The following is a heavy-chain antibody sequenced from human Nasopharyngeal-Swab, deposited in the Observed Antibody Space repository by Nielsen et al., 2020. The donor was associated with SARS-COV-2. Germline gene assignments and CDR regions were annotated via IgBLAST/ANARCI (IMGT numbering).Heavy chain of an antibody. V-gene: IGHV4-34*01. D-gene: IGHD2-2*01. CDR2: ITRSGST. Sequence: SETLSLTCGLNGASFSGYYWGWIRQPPGKGLEWIGDITRSGSTNYNPALKRRVTISMATSKGEFSLKLTSVTAADTAIYFCARVNNGGGIVPASYSFFMDVWGKGTSVAVSS. J-gene: IGHJ6*03. CDR1: GASFSGYY. CDR3: ARVNNGGGIVPASYSFFMDV.